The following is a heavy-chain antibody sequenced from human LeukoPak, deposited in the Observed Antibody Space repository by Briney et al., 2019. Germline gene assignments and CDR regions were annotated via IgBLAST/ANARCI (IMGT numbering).Heavy chain of an antibody. CDR2: IIPIFGTA. V-gene: IGHV1-69*01. J-gene: IGHJ6*03. CDR1: GGTFSSYA. CDR3: ASCLRDLIVGASPAYYYYYMDV. D-gene: IGHD1-26*01. Sequence: VASVKVSCKASGGTFSSYAISWVRQAPGQGLEWVRGIIPIFGTANYAQKFQGRVTITADEPTSTAYMELSSLRSEDTAVYYCASCLRDLIVGASPAYYYYYMDVWGKGTTVTVSS.